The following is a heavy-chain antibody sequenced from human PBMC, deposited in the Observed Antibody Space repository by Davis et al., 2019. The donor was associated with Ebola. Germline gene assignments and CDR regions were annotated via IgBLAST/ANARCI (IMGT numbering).Heavy chain of an antibody. V-gene: IGHV3-7*03. Sequence: GGSLRLSCAASGFTFSSYWMSWVRQAPGKGLEWVANIKQDGSEKYYVDSVKGRFTISRDNSKNTLYLQMNSLRAEDTAVYYCASQQWLVARPEEYYYYYGMDVWGQGTTVTVSS. CDR3: ASQQWLVARPEEYYYYYGMDV. J-gene: IGHJ6*02. CDR2: IKQDGSEK. CDR1: GFTFSSYW. D-gene: IGHD6-19*01.